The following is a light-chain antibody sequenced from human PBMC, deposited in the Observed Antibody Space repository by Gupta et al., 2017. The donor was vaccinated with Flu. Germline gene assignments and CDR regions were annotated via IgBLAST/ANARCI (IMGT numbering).Light chain of an antibody. J-gene: IGKJ1*01. CDR3: QQSYNTPQT. CDR2: AAS. CDR1: QSISSY. Sequence: DIQMTQSPSSLSASVGDRVTITCRASQSISSYLNWYQQKPGKAPKLLIYAASSSQSGVPSRFSGSGSGTDCTLSISSLQPEDFATYYCQQSYNTPQTCGQGTKVEIK. V-gene: IGKV1-39*01.